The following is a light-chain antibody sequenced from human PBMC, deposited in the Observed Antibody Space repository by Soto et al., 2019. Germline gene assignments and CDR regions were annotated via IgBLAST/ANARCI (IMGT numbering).Light chain of an antibody. CDR2: DNS. V-gene: IGLV1-40*01. J-gene: IGLJ1*01. CDR1: SSNIGAGYD. CDR3: QSYDSSLSAYV. Sequence: QSVLTQPPSVSGAPGQRVTLSCTGSSSNIGAGYDVHWYQQLPGTAPKLLIYDNSKRPSGVPDRFSGSKSGTSSSLAITGLQADDEADYYCQSYDSSLSAYVFGTGTKVTVL.